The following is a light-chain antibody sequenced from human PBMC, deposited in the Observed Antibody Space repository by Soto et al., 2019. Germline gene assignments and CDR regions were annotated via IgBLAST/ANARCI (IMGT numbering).Light chain of an antibody. V-gene: IGLV1-44*01. Sequence: QSVLTQPPSASGTPGQRVTISSSGSSSNIGSSSVYWYQQLPGKAPKLLLYNNDQRPSGVPDRFSGSKSGTSASLAISGLQSEDEADYYCAVWDDRLNGYVFGTGTKVTVL. CDR1: SSNIGSSS. CDR3: AVWDDRLNGYV. J-gene: IGLJ1*01. CDR2: NND.